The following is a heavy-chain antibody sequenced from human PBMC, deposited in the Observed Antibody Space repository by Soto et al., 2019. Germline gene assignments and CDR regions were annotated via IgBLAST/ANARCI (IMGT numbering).Heavy chain of an antibody. CDR1: GFIFSSYD. CDR3: AKDLTFVAYDAFDI. Sequence: QVQLVESGGGVVQPGRSLRLSCAASGFIFSSYDMHWVRQAPGKGLEWVAFISYDGSNKYYADSVKGRFTISRDNSKNTLYLQMNSLRAEDTAVYYCAKDLTFVAYDAFDIWGQGTMVTVSS. CDR2: ISYDGSNK. J-gene: IGHJ3*02. D-gene: IGHD3-16*01. V-gene: IGHV3-30*18.